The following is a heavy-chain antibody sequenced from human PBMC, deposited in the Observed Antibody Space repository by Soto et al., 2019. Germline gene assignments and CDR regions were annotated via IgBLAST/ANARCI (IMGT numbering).Heavy chain of an antibody. J-gene: IGHJ4*02. CDR2: ISYSGRT. Sequence: QVQLQESGPGLVKPSQTLSLTCTVSGGSITSGDYYSSWIRQHPGKGLEWIGYISYSGRTYYNPYLKSRVTMSMDTSRNQFSLKLSSVTAADTAVYYCARILHLGDLSLGYWGQGTLVTVSS. CDR3: ARILHLGDLSLGY. CDR1: GGSITSGDYY. V-gene: IGHV4-31*03. D-gene: IGHD3-16*02.